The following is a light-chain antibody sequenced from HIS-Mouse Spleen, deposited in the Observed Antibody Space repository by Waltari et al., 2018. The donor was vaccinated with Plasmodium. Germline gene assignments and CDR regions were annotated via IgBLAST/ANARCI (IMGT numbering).Light chain of an antibody. V-gene: IGKV3-11*01. CDR1: QSVSSY. CDR3: QQRSNWPPLT. Sequence: EMVLTQSPATQSLSPGERATLSCRASQSVSSYLAWYQQKPGQAPRLLIYDASNRATGIPARFSGSGSGTDFTLTISSLEPEDFAVYYCQQRSNWPPLTFGGGTKVEIK. CDR2: DAS. J-gene: IGKJ4*01.